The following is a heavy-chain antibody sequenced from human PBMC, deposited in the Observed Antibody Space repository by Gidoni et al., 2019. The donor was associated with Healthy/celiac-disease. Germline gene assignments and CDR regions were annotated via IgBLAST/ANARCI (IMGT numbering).Heavy chain of an antibody. J-gene: IGHJ4*02. V-gene: IGHV3-15*01. Sequence: EVQLVESGGGLVKPGGSLRLSCAASGLTFSNAWMSWVRQAPGKGLEWVGRIKSKTDGGTTDYAAPVKGRFTISRDDSKNTLYLQMNSLKTEDTAVYYCTTSYDFWSGYRDYWGQGTLVTVSS. CDR1: GLTFSNAW. CDR3: TTSYDFWSGYRDY. D-gene: IGHD3-3*01. CDR2: IKSKTDGGTT.